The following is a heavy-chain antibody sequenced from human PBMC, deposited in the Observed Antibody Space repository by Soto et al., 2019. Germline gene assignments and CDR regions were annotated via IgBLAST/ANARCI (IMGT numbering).Heavy chain of an antibody. J-gene: IGHJ4*02. Sequence: GGPVKVSCKASGYTFTSYAMHWVRQAPGQRLEWMGWINAGNGNTKYSQKFQGRVTITRDTSASTAYMELSSLRSEDTAVYYCARSSYASSRWNTYYFDYWGQGTLVTVSS. D-gene: IGHD6-13*01. CDR2: INAGNGNT. CDR1: GYTFTSYA. CDR3: ARSSYASSRWNTYYFDY. V-gene: IGHV1-3*01.